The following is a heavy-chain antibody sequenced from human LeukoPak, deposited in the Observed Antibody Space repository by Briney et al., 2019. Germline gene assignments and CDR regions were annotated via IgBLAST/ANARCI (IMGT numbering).Heavy chain of an antibody. Sequence: GESLQISCKGSGYSFTSYWISWVRQMPGKGLEWMGRTDPSDSYTNYSPSFQGHVTISADKSISTAYLQWSSLKASDTAMYYCARLRGYSYGEQYYFDYWGQGTLVTVSS. CDR1: GYSFTSYW. CDR3: ARLRGYSYGEQYYFDY. CDR2: TDPSDSYT. D-gene: IGHD5-18*01. J-gene: IGHJ4*02. V-gene: IGHV5-10-1*01.